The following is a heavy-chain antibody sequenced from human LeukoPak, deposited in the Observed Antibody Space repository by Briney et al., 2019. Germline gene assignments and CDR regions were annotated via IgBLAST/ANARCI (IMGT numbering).Heavy chain of an antibody. V-gene: IGHV4-4*07. D-gene: IGHD3-22*01. J-gene: IGHJ4*02. Sequence: PSETLSLTCIVSGVSISNYYWSWIRQPAGKGLEWIGRIYTSGSTDYNPSLKSRVTMSVDTSKNQFSLKLSSVTAADTAVYYCARDYSLGYHYDNWGQGTLVTVSS. CDR3: ARDYSLGYHYDN. CDR1: GVSISNYY. CDR2: IYTSGST.